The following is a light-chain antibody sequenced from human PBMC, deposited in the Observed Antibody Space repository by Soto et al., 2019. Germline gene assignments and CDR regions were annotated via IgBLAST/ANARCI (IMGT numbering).Light chain of an antibody. CDR3: QQYNSSSFT. CDR1: QSLTRN. Sequence: EIVMTQSPATLSVSPGERVTLSCRASQSLTRNLACYQHKPGQSPRLLIYGASARATGFPDRFSGGGSGAEYTLTISNLEPDDVATYYCQQYNSSSFTFGPGTKGDIK. CDR2: GAS. J-gene: IGKJ3*01. V-gene: IGKV3-15*01.